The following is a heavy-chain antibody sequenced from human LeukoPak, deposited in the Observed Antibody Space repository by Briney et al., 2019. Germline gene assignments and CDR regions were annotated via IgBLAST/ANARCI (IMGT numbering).Heavy chain of an antibody. Sequence: GASVKVSCKASGYTFTSYDINWVRQATGQGLEWMGWMNPNSGNTGYAQKFQGRVTMTRNTSISTAYMELSSLRSEETAVYYCAWWGAVAGVRGDYWGQGTLVTVSS. CDR1: GYTFTSYD. D-gene: IGHD6-19*01. J-gene: IGHJ4*02. V-gene: IGHV1-8*01. CDR2: MNPNSGNT. CDR3: AWWGAVAGVRGDY.